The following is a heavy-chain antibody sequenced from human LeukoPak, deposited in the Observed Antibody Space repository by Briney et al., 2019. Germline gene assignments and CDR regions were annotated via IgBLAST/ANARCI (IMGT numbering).Heavy chain of an antibody. V-gene: IGHV3-7*05. D-gene: IGHD4-11*01. J-gene: IGHJ4*02. CDR1: GFTVSNNY. Sequence: GGSLRLSCAASGFTVSNNYMTWVRQAPAKGLEWVASIHQDGSETHSIDSGRFTISRDNAKNSLYLQMNSLRDEDTAVYYCANTVGHYSHNWGQGTLVTVSS. CDR3: ANTVGHYSHN. CDR2: IHQDGSET.